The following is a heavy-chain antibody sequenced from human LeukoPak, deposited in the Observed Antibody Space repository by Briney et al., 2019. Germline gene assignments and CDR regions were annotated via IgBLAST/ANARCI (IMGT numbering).Heavy chain of an antibody. CDR3: ARGLFWSGYLDDAFDI. CDR2: ISSSSSTI. Sequence: GGSLRLSCAASGFTFSSYSMNWVRQAPGKGLEWVSYISSSSSTIYYADSVKGRFTISRDNAKNSLYLQMNSLRAEDTAVYYCARGLFWSGYLDDAFDIWGQGTMVTVSS. J-gene: IGHJ3*02. V-gene: IGHV3-48*01. CDR1: GFTFSSYS. D-gene: IGHD3-3*01.